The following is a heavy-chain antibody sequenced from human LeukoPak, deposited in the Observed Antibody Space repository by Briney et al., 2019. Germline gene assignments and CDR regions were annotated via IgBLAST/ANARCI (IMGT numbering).Heavy chain of an antibody. D-gene: IGHD3-10*01. CDR3: ARDGGAVTIQYYYYGMDV. CDR1: GFTFSSYW. J-gene: IGHJ6*02. V-gene: IGHV3-74*01. CDR2: INSDGSST. Sequence: QPGGSLRLSCAASGFTFSSYWMHWVRQAPGKGLVWVSRINSDGSSTSYADSVKGRFTISRDNAKNTLYLQMNSLRAEDTAVYYCARDGGAVTIQYYYYGMDVWGQGTTVTVSS.